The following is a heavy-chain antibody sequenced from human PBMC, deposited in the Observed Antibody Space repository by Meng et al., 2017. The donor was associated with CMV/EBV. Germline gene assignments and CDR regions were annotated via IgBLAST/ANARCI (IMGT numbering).Heavy chain of an antibody. J-gene: IGHJ4*02. V-gene: IGHV4-34*01. D-gene: IGHD3-9*01. CDR2: INHSGST. CDR1: GGSFSGYY. Sequence: SETLSLTCAVYGGSFSGYYWSWIRQPPGKGLEWIGEINHSGSTNYNPSLKSRVTISVDTSKNQFSLKLSSVTAADTAVYYCAYYDILTGRRNWGQGTLVTGSS. CDR3: AYYDILTGRRN.